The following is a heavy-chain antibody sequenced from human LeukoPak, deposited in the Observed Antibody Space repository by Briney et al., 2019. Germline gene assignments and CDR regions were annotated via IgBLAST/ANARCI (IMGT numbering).Heavy chain of an antibody. CDR2: ISWNSSTI. D-gene: IGHD3-22*01. CDR3: AKDYYYDSSGYTYFDY. J-gene: IGHJ4*02. CDR1: GFTFNDYA. Sequence: GGSLRLSCIASGFTFNDYAMHWVRQAPGKGLEWVSCISWNSSTIGYADSVKGRFTISRDNAKNSLYLQMNSLRAEDMAFYYCAKDYYYDSSGYTYFDYWGQGALVTVSS. V-gene: IGHV3-9*03.